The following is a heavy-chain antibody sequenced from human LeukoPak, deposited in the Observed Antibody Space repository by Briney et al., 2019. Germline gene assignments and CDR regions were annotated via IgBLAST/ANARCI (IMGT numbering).Heavy chain of an antibody. CDR1: GGSIGSYY. CDR2: IYYSVTT. V-gene: IGHV4-39*07. CDR3: ARDRLRWPKIDY. J-gene: IGHJ4*02. D-gene: IGHD4-23*01. Sequence: SETLSLTCTVSGGSIGSYYWGWIRQPPGKGLEWIGSIYYSVTTYYNPSLKSRVTISVDTSKNQFSLKLNSVTAADTAVYYCARDRLRWPKIDYWGQGTLVTVSS.